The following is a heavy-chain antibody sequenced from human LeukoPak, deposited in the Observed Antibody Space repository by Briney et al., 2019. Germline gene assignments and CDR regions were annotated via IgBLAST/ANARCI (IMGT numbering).Heavy chain of an antibody. Sequence: GGSLRLSCAASGFTFSSYAMSWVRQAPGKGLEWVSVIYSGGSTYYADSVKGRFTISRDNSKNTLYLQMNSLRAEDTAVYYCAREKRQWLFDYWGQGTLVTVSS. CDR2: IYSGGST. J-gene: IGHJ4*02. D-gene: IGHD6-19*01. V-gene: IGHV3-66*01. CDR1: GFTFSSYA. CDR3: AREKRQWLFDY.